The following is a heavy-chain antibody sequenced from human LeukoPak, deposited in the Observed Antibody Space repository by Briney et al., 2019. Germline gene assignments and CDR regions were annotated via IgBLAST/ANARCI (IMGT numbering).Heavy chain of an antibody. CDR2: FDPEDGEA. CDR3: ATVKVIMITFGGVIVSEYYFDY. D-gene: IGHD3-16*02. J-gene: IGHJ4*02. V-gene: IGHV1-24*01. Sequence: GASVKVSFKVSGYTLTELSMHWVRQAPGEGLEWMGGFDPEDGEAIYAQKFQGRVTMTEDTSTDTAYMELSSLRSEDTAVYYCATVKVIMITFGGVIVSEYYFDYWGQGTLVTVSS. CDR1: GYTLTELS.